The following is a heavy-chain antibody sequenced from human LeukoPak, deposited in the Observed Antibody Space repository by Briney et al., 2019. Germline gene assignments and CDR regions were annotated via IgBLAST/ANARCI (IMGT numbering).Heavy chain of an antibody. V-gene: IGHV3-23*01. J-gene: IGHJ4*02. CDR1: GFAFSSYA. D-gene: IGHD3-10*01. CDR2: ISGSGGST. CDR3: AKRYGSGSYYTD. Sequence: QPGGSLRLSCAASGFAFSSYAMSWVRQAPGKGLEWVSAISGSGGSTYYADSVKGRLTISRDNSRNTLFLQMNSLRPEDTAVYSCAKRYGSGSYYTDWGQGTLVTVSS.